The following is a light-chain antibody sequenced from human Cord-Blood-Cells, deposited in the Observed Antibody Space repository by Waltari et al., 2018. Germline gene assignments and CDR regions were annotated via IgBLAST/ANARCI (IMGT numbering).Light chain of an antibody. CDR3: CSYAGSSTFV. CDR1: SSDAGSYNL. CDR2: EGS. J-gene: IGLJ1*01. V-gene: IGLV2-23*03. Sequence: QSALTQSASVSGSPGQSITISCTGTSSDAGSYNLVSWYQQHPGKAPKLMIYEGSKRPSGVSNRFSGSKSGNTASLTISGLQAEDEADYYCCSYAGSSTFVFGTGTKVTV.